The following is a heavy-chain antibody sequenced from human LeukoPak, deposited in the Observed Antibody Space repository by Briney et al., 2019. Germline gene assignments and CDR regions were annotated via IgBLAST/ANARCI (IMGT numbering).Heavy chain of an antibody. J-gene: IGHJ4*02. Sequence: GGSLRLSCAASGFTFSSYGMHWVRQAPGKGLEWVAVISYDGSNKYYADSVKGRFTISRDNSKNTLYLQMNSLRAEDTAVYYCAKDLGSHFDYWGQGTLVTVSS. V-gene: IGHV3-30*18. CDR2: ISYDGSNK. CDR1: GFTFSSYG. CDR3: AKDLGSHFDY. D-gene: IGHD7-27*01.